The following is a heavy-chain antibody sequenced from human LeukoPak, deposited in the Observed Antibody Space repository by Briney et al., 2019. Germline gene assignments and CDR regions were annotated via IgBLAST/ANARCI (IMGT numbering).Heavy chain of an antibody. CDR1: GFTFGTHT. Sequence: GGSLRLSCTTSGFTFGTHTMHWFRQAPGKGLQWIGFIRSSGTTQYAASVKGRFTISRDDSKSIAYLQMNSLRAEDTAVYYCAKEGDSGSYYENWFDPWGQGTLVTVSS. D-gene: IGHD3-10*01. CDR2: IRSSGTT. CDR3: AKEGDSGSYYENWFDP. J-gene: IGHJ5*02. V-gene: IGHV3-49*03.